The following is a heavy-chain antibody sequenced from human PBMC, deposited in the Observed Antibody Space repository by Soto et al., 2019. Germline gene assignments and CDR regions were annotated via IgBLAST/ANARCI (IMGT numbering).Heavy chain of an antibody. D-gene: IGHD6-19*01. CDR3: ARTYSSGWPSVYYYYYGMDV. Sequence: SVKVSCKASGCTFSSYTISWVRQAPGQGLEWMGRIIPILGIANYAQKFQGRVTITADKSTSTAYMELSSLRSEDTAVYYCARTYSSGWPSVYYYYYGMDVWGQGTTVTVSS. J-gene: IGHJ6*02. CDR1: GCTFSSYT. V-gene: IGHV1-69*02. CDR2: IIPILGIA.